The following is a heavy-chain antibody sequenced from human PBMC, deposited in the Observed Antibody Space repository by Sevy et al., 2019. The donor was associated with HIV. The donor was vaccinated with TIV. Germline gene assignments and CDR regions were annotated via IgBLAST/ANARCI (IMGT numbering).Heavy chain of an antibody. Sequence: ASVKVSCKASGYTFTSYGISWVRQAPGQGLEWMGWISAYNGKTNFAQKLQDKFTMTTDTSTSTAYMELRSLRSDDTAVYYCARDGQVYSSSSGGYYYYGMDVWGQGTTVTDSS. D-gene: IGHD6-6*01. CDR1: GYTFTSYG. CDR2: ISAYNGKT. J-gene: IGHJ6*02. V-gene: IGHV1-18*04. CDR3: ARDGQVYSSSSGGYYYYGMDV.